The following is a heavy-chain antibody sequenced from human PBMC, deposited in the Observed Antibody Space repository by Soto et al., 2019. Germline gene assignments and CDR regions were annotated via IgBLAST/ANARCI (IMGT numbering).Heavy chain of an antibody. D-gene: IGHD3-10*01. V-gene: IGHV3-53*01. CDR1: GFTVSNNY. Sequence: EVQLVESGGGLIQPGGSLRLSCAVSGFTVSNNYMSWVRQAPGKGLEGVSVIYSGGYTAYGDSVKGRFTISRDNSKNTIFLQRNSGGPGDRAVCYCATSPGGGGYWGQGTLVTVSS. J-gene: IGHJ4*02. CDR3: ATSPGGGGY. CDR2: IYSGGYT.